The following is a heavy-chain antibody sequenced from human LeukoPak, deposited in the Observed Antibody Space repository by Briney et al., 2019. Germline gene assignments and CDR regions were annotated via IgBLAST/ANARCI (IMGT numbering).Heavy chain of an antibody. V-gene: IGHV1-2*02. J-gene: IGHJ4*02. CDR1: GYTFTGYY. CDR2: INPNSGGT. CDR3: AREVTIFGPRRYDY. Sequence: ASVKVSCKASGYTFTGYYMHWVRQAPGQGLEWMGWINPNSGGTNYAQKFQGRVTMTRDTSISTAYMELSRLRSDDTAVYYCAREVTIFGPRRYDYWGQGTLVTVSS. D-gene: IGHD3-3*01.